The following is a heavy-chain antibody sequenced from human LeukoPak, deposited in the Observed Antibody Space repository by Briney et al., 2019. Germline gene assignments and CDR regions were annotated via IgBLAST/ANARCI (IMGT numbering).Heavy chain of an antibody. J-gene: IGHJ4*02. Sequence: PGGSLRLSCAASGFTFSSYAMHWVRQAPGKGLEYVSAISSNGGSTYYANSVKGRFTISRDNSKNTLYLQMGSLRAEDMAVYYCARVGDGYHFDYWGQGTLVTVSS. V-gene: IGHV3-64*01. CDR1: GFTFSSYA. D-gene: IGHD5-24*01. CDR3: ARVGDGYHFDY. CDR2: ISSNGGST.